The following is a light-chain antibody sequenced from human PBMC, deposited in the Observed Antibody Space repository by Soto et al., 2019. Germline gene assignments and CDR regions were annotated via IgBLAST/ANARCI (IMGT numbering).Light chain of an antibody. V-gene: IGLV2-14*01. CDR2: EVS. J-gene: IGLJ1*01. CDR1: SSDVGDYNY. Sequence: QSVLTQPASVSGSPGQAITISCTGTSSDVGDYNYVSWYQQHPGKAPKLMIFEVSNRPSGVSNRFSGSKSDNTASLTISGLQAEDEADYYCSSYTTTSTFYVFGTGTKVTVL. CDR3: SSYTTTSTFYV.